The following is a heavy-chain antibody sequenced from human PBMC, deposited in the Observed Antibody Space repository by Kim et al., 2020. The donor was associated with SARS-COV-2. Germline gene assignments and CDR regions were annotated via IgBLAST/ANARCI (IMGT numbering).Heavy chain of an antibody. J-gene: IGHJ4*02. D-gene: IGHD2-15*01. CDR3: AREGPEWGVVEADY. V-gene: IGHV3-11*05. Sequence: ADAEKGRFTISRDNAKDSLYLQRNGQGAEDTAVYYCAREGPEWGVVEADYWGQGTLVTVSS.